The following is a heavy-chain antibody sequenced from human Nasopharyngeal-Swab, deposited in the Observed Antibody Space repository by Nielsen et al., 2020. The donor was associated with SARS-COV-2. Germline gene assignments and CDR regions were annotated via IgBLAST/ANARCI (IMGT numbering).Heavy chain of an antibody. CDR2: ISSSSSTI. V-gene: IGHV3-48*01. Sequence: VRQAPGKGLEWVSYISSSSSTIYYADSVKGRFTISRDNAKSSLYLQMNSLRAEDTAVYYCARDTKGSSGWPYYYYYYMDVWGKGTTVTVSS. J-gene: IGHJ6*03. D-gene: IGHD6-19*01. CDR3: ARDTKGSSGWPYYYYYYMDV.